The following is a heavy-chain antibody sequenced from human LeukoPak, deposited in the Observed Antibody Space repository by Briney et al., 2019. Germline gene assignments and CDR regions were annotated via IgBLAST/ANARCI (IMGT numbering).Heavy chain of an antibody. CDR3: AREVEMATRSNYYYMDV. D-gene: IGHD5-24*01. CDR1: GGSISSGSYY. J-gene: IGHJ6*03. V-gene: IGHV4-61*02. Sequence: PSETLSLTCTVSGGSISSGSYYWSWIRQPAGKGLEWIGRIYTSGSTNYNPSLKSRVTISVDTSKNQFSLKLSSVTAADTAVYYCAREVEMATRSNYYYMDVWGKGTTVTVSS. CDR2: IYTSGST.